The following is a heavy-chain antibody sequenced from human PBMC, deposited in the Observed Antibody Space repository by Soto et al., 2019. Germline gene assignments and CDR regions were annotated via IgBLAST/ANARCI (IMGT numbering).Heavy chain of an antibody. CDR3: AREDSILTPAVSDF. D-gene: IGHD2-2*01. CDR1: GFPFNSYG. J-gene: IGHJ4*02. V-gene: IGHV3-21*01. CDR2: VSNSDYT. Sequence: PGGSLRLSCTVSGFPFNSYGINLVRQSPGKGLEWVSSVSNSDYTYYSDSVQGRFTISRDNAKNSVSLQMNTLRVEDTAVYYCAREDSILTPAVSDFWGQGTLVTVSS.